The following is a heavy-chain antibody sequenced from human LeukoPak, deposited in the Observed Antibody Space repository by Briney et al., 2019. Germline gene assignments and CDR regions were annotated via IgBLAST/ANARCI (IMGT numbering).Heavy chain of an antibody. V-gene: IGHV3-33*01. J-gene: IGHJ4*02. D-gene: IGHD2-8*02. Sequence: AGGSLRLSCAASGFTFSSYGMHWVRQAPGKGLEWVAVIWYDGSNKYYADSVKGRFTISRDNSKNTLYLQMNSLRAEDTAVYYCARDRSTGGDCFDYWGQGTLVTVSS. CDR2: IWYDGSNK. CDR3: ARDRSTGGDCFDY. CDR1: GFTFSSYG.